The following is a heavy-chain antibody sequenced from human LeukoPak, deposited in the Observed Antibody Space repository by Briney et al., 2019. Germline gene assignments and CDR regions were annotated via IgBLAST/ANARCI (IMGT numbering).Heavy chain of an antibody. Sequence: ASVKVSCKASGYTFTGYYMHWVRQAPGQGLEWMGRINPNSGGTNYAQKFQGRVTMTRDTSISTAYMELSGLRSDDTAVYYCARDYYDSSGYYNYWGQGTLVTVSS. CDR2: INPNSGGT. J-gene: IGHJ4*02. CDR3: ARDYYDSSGYYNY. V-gene: IGHV1-2*06. D-gene: IGHD3-22*01. CDR1: GYTFTGYY.